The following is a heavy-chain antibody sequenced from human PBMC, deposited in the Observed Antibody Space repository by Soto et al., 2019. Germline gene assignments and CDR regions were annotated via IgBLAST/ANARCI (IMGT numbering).Heavy chain of an antibody. J-gene: IGHJ4*02. D-gene: IGHD6-19*01. CDR2: LSASGGTT. V-gene: IGHV3-23*01. CDR3: AKERTGWHTWGFDY. Sequence: EVQLLESGGGLVQPGGSLRLSCAASGFTFNSYAMSGVRQAPGKGLEWVSALSASGGTTYYEDSVQGRFTISRDNSQNTLDLQMNSLRGEDTAIYYCAKERTGWHTWGFDYWGQVILVTVSS. CDR1: GFTFNSYA.